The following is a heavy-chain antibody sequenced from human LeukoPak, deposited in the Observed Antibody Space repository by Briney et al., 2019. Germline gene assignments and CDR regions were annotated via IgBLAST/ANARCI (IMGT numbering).Heavy chain of an antibody. Sequence: SETLSLTCSVSGGSITRNYWSWIRQFPGKGLEWIGFVYYNGSTDYNPSLKSRVTISVDTSKNQFSLEVTSVTAADTAVYYCARGLVDTLLDYWGRGALVTVSS. CDR2: VYYNGST. J-gene: IGHJ4*02. CDR3: ARGLVDTLLDY. CDR1: GGSITRNY. D-gene: IGHD2-8*02. V-gene: IGHV4-59*01.